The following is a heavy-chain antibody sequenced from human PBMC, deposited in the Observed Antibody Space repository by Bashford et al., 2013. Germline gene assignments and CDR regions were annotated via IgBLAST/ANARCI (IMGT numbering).Heavy chain of an antibody. V-gene: IGHV3-21*01. D-gene: IGHD2-8*02. Sequence: VRQAPGKGLEWVSSISSSSSYIYYADSVKGRFTISRDNAKNSLYLQMNSLRAEDTAVYYCARAPVGGECFDYWGQGTLVTVSS. CDR3: ARAPVGGECFDY. J-gene: IGHJ4*02. CDR2: ISSSSSYI.